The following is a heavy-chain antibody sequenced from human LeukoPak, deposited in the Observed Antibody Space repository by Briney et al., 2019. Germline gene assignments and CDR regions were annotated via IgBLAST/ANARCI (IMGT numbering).Heavy chain of an antibody. CDR1: GFTFSRYW. V-gene: IGHV3-7*01. D-gene: IGHD3-10*01. Sequence: GGSLRLSCEVSGFTFSRYWMSWVRQAPGKGLEWVANIKHDGSEDYYVDSVKGRFTISRDNAKNSLYLQMNSLRAEDTAVYYCARDLGPYYYGSRNFQNDAFDIWGQGTMVTVSS. CDR3: ARDLGPYYYGSRNFQNDAFDI. J-gene: IGHJ3*02. CDR2: IKHDGSED.